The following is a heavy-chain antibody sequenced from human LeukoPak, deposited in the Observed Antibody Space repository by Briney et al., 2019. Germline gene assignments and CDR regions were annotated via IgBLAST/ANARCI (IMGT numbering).Heavy chain of an antibody. V-gene: IGHV3-21*01. CDR2: ISSSSSYI. CDR1: GFTFSSYS. J-gene: IGHJ4*02. D-gene: IGHD6-19*01. CDR3: ARGSSGWRTYDY. Sequence: GGSLRLSCAASGFTFSSYSMNWVRQAPGKGLEWVSSISSSSSYIYYADSVKGRFTISRDNAKNSLYLQMNSLRAEDTAVYYCARGSSGWRTYDYWGQGTLVTVSS.